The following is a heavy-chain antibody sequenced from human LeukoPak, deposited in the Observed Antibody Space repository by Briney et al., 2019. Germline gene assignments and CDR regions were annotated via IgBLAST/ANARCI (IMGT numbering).Heavy chain of an antibody. J-gene: IGHJ4*02. CDR1: GGSISSGDFP. V-gene: IGHV4-30-2*01. CDR3: ARGFYHAGSHFDY. D-gene: IGHD3-10*01. CDR2: IFHTGHT. Sequence: SETLSLTCAVSGGSISSGDFPWSWIRQPPGKGLGWIGYIFHTGHTSYNPSLKSRVAISVDMSKNQLSLRLTSVTAADTAVYYCARGFYHAGSHFDYWGQGTLVTVSS.